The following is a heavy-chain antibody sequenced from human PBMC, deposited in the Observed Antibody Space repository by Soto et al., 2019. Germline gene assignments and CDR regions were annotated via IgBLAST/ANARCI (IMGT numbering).Heavy chain of an antibody. Sequence: QVQLVESGGGVVQPGRSLRLSCAASGFTFSSYAMHWVRQAPGKGLEWVAVISYDGSNKYYADSVKGRFTISRDNSKNTLYLQMNSLRAEDTAVYYCARESEEMNTVTGGMDVWGQGTTVTVSS. CDR2: ISYDGSNK. CDR1: GFTFSSYA. CDR3: ARESEEMNTVTGGMDV. V-gene: IGHV3-30-3*01. D-gene: IGHD4-17*01. J-gene: IGHJ6*02.